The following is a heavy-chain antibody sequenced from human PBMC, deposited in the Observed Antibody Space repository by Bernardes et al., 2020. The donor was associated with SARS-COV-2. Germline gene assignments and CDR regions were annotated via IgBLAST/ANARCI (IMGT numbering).Heavy chain of an antibody. Sequence: ASVKVSCMASGYTFTSYGISWVRQAPGQGLEWMGWISAYNGNTNYAQKLQGRVTMTTDTSTSTAYMELRSLRSDDTAVYYCARDRIAAAGTVFFYWGQGTLVTVSS. CDR3: ARDRIAAAGTVFFY. CDR1: GYTFTSYG. D-gene: IGHD6-13*01. CDR2: ISAYNGNT. J-gene: IGHJ4*02. V-gene: IGHV1-18*01.